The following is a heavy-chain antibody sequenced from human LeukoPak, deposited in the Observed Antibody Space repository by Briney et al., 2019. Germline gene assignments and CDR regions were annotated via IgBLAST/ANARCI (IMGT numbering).Heavy chain of an antibody. CDR2: ISGSGGST. D-gene: IGHD2-2*01. J-gene: IGHJ4*02. CDR1: GFTFSSHA. Sequence: GGSLRLSCAASGFTFSSHAMSWVRQAPGKGLEWVSAISGSGGSTYYADSVKGRFTISRDNSKNTLYLQMNSLRAKDTAVYYSAKGVPSCSPNSCYANYWGQGPLVTVPS. V-gene: IGHV3-23*01. CDR3: AKGVPSCSPNSCYANY.